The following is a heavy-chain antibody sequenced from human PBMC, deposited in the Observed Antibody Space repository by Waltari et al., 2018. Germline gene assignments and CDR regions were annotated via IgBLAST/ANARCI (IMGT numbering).Heavy chain of an antibody. D-gene: IGHD3-10*01. CDR3: ANYRSGTMEDY. V-gene: IGHV4-39*01. Sequence: QLQLQESGPGLVKPSETLSLTCIVSGGSLSRSSYYWGWIRQPPGKGLEGIGSIYHNGGTPYIPTLQSRVTISIDTSKNQFSLKLTSVTAADTAVYYCANYRSGTMEDYWGQGTLVTVSS. J-gene: IGHJ4*02. CDR1: GGSLSRSSYY. CDR2: IYHNGGT.